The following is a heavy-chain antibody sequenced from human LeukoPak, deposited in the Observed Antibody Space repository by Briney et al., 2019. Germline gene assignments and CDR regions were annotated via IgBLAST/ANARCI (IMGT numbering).Heavy chain of an antibody. D-gene: IGHD3-16*01. CDR3: ARAYTSPNGPY. CDR1: GYTFTDYY. Sequence: ASALVSCNAAGYTFTDYYLHWVRQAPGHGLEGIGWFNPNSGGTNYAQKLQSRVTMTRDTSITTAYIELNRLRSDNTALYYCARAYTSPNGPYWGNGIPVTVSS. J-gene: IGHJ4*01. CDR2: FNPNSGGT. V-gene: IGHV1-2*02.